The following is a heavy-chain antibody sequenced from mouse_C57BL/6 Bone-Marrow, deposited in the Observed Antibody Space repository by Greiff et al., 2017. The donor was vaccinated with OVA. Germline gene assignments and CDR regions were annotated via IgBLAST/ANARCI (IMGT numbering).Heavy chain of an antibody. CDR3: ARHGSSPSYWYFDV. J-gene: IGHJ1*03. CDR1: GYTFTDYY. V-gene: IGHV1-19*01. D-gene: IGHD1-1*01. CDR2: INPYNGGT. Sequence: EVQLVESGPVLVKPGASVKMSCKASGYTFTDYYMNWVKQSHGKSLEWIGVINPYNGGTSYNQKFKGKATLTVDKSSSTAYMELNSLTSEDSAVYYCARHGSSPSYWYFDVWGTGTTVTVSS.